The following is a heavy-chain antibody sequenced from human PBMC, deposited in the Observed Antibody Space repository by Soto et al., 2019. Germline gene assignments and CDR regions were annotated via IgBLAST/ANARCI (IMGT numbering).Heavy chain of an antibody. CDR3: ARGPPLAY. CDR2: IYHSVTT. CDR1: GGSISSGGYS. Sequence: PSETLSLTCAVSGGSISSGGYSWSWIRQPPGKGLECIGYIYHSVTTYYNPSLKSRVTISVDRSKNQFPLKLSSVTAADTAVYYCARGPPLAYWGQGTLVTVSS. J-gene: IGHJ4*02. V-gene: IGHV4-30-2*01.